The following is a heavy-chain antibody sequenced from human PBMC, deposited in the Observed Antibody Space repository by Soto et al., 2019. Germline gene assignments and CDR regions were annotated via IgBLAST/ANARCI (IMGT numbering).Heavy chain of an antibody. CDR2: ISYDGSNK. CDR1: GFTFSSYG. CDR3: AKDLEGSVATSKIYYGMDV. Sequence: QVQLVESGGGVVQPGRSLRLSCAASGFTFSSYGMHWVRQAPGKGLEWMAVISYDGSNKYYADSVKGRFTISRDNSKNTLYLQMNSLRAEDTAVYYCAKDLEGSVATSKIYYGMDVWGQGTTVTVSS. J-gene: IGHJ6*02. D-gene: IGHD6-19*01. V-gene: IGHV3-30*18.